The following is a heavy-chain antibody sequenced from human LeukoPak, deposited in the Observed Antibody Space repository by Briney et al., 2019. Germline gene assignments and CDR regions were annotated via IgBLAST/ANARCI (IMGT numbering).Heavy chain of an antibody. D-gene: IGHD3-10*01. CDR2: MNPNSGNT. CDR1: GYTFTSYD. CDR3: ARNYYYGSGSYPVSRY. J-gene: IGHJ4*02. Sequence: ASVKVSCKASGYTFTSYDINWVRQATRQGLEWMGWMNPNSGNTGYAQKFQGRVTMTRNTSISTAYMELSSLRSEDTAVYYCARNYYYGSGSYPVSRYGGQGTLVTVSS. V-gene: IGHV1-8*01.